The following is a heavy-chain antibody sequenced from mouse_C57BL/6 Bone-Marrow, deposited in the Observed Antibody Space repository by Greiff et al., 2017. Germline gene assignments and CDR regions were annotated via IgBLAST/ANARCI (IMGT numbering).Heavy chain of an antibody. D-gene: IGHD4-1*01. CDR3: ARLTHAMDY. Sequence: EVQVVESGGGLVQPGGSLKLSCAASGFTFSSYAMSWVRQTPEKRLEWVATISDGGSYTYYPDNVKGRFTISRDNAKNNLYLQMSHLKSEDTAMYYCARLTHAMDYWGQGTSVTVSS. CDR2: ISDGGSYT. CDR1: GFTFSSYA. V-gene: IGHV5-4*01. J-gene: IGHJ4*01.